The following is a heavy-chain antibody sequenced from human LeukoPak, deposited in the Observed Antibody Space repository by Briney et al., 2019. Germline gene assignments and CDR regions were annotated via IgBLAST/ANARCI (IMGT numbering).Heavy chain of an antibody. CDR1: GYTLTELS. CDR2: FDPEDGET. CDR3: ATGIFYGDFAPHHFDY. J-gene: IGHJ4*02. D-gene: IGHD4-17*01. V-gene: IGHV1-24*01. Sequence: VASVKVSCKVSGYTLTELSMHWVRQAPGKGLEWMGGFDPEDGETIYAQKFQGRVTMTEDTSTDTAYMELSSLRSEDTAVYYCATGIFYGDFAPHHFDYWGQGTLVIVSS.